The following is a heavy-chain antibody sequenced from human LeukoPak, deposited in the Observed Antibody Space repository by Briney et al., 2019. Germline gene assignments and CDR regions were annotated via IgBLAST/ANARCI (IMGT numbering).Heavy chain of an antibody. CDR1: GFTLSSYD. J-gene: IGHJ3*02. D-gene: IGHD5-12*01. V-gene: IGHV3-13*01. CDR2: IGTAGDT. CDR3: ARGGSLRAFDI. Sequence: GGSLRLSCAASGFTLSSYDMHWVRQATGKGLEWVSAIGTAGDTYYPGSVKGRFTISRENAKKSLYLQMNSLRAGDTAVYYCARGGSLRAFDIWGQGTMVTVSS.